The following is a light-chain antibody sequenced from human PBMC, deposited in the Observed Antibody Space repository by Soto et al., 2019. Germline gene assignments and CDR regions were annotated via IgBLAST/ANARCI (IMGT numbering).Light chain of an antibody. CDR1: SSDVGGYNY. CDR3: SSYTTSSTVV. CDR2: DVI. V-gene: IGLV2-14*03. J-gene: IGLJ2*01. Sequence: QSALTQPASVSGSPGQSITISCTGTSSDVGGYNYVSWYQHHPGKAPKLMIYDVINRPSGVSNRFSGSKSGNTASLTISGLQAEDEADYYCSSYTTSSTVVFGGGTKLTVL.